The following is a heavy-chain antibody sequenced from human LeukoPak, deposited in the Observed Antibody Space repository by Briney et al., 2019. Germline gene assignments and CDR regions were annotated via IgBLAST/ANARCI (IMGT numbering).Heavy chain of an antibody. J-gene: IGHJ4*02. CDR2: ISWNSGSI. V-gene: IGHV3-9*01. CDR3: AKAKEAAGYYFDY. D-gene: IGHD6-13*01. CDR1: GFTFYDNA. Sequence: GGSLRLSCAASGFTFYDNAMHWVRHAPGKGLEWVSGISWNSGSIGYADSVKGRFTISRDSAKNSLYLQMNSLRAEDTALYYCAKAKEAAGYYFDYWGQGTLVTVSS.